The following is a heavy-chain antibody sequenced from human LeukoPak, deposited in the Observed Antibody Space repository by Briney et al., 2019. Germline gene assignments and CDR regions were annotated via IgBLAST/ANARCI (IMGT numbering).Heavy chain of an antibody. Sequence: SETLSLTCTVSGGSISPYYWSWIRQHPGKGLEWIGHIYYSGSTSYNTSLRSRVTISLDTSKNQFSLKLSSVTAADTAVYYCATDTPTATIYWGQGTLVTVSS. CDR1: GGSISPYY. J-gene: IGHJ4*02. V-gene: IGHV4-59*06. D-gene: IGHD2-15*01. CDR3: ATDTPTATIY. CDR2: IYYSGST.